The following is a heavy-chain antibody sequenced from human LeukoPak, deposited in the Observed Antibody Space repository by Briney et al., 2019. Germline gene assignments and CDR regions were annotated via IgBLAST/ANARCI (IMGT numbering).Heavy chain of an antibody. Sequence: ASVKVSCKVSGYTLTELSMHWVRQAPGEGLEWMGGFDPEDGETIYAQKFQGRVTMTEDTSTGTAYMELSSLRSEDTAVYYCATVLSSGWYVDYWGQGTLVTVSS. D-gene: IGHD6-19*01. CDR2: FDPEDGET. CDR1: GYTLTELS. CDR3: ATVLSSGWYVDY. V-gene: IGHV1-24*01. J-gene: IGHJ4*02.